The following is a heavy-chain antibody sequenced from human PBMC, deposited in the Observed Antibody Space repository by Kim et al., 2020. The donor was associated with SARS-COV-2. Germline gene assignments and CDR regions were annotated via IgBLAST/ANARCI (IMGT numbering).Heavy chain of an antibody. Sequence: SETLSLTCAVYGGSFSGYYWSWIRQPPGKGLEWIGEINHSGSTNYNPSLKSRVTISVDTSKNQFSLKLSSVTAADTAVYYCARVVVAVVPAAWRNWYFDLWGRGTLVTVSS. J-gene: IGHJ2*01. CDR2: INHSGST. CDR1: GGSFSGYY. V-gene: IGHV4-34*01. D-gene: IGHD2-2*01. CDR3: ARVVVAVVPAAWRNWYFDL.